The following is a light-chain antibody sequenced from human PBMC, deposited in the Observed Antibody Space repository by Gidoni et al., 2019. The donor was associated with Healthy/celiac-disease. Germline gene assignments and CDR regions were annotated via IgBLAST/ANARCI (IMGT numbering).Light chain of an antibody. CDR3: QSADSSGTYGV. CDR1: ALPKQY. V-gene: IGLV3-25*03. J-gene: IGLJ2*01. Sequence: SSALTQPPPVSVSPGQTARITCSGDALPKQYAYWYQQKPGQAPVLVIYKDSERPSGIPERFSGSSSGTTVTLTISGVQAEDEADYYCQSADSSGTYGVFGGGTKLTVL. CDR2: KDS.